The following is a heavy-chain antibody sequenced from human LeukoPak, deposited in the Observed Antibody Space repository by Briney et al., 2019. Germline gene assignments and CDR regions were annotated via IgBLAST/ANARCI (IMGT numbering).Heavy chain of an antibody. CDR2: IYYSGST. V-gene: IGHV4-59*01. Sequence: SETLSLTCAVYGGSFSGYYWSWIRQPPGKGLEWIGYIYYSGSTNYNPSLKSRVTISVDTSKNQFSQKLSSATAADTAVYYCARNGRLGYCSGGSCYSNWFDPWGQGTLVTVSS. CDR1: GGSFSGYY. CDR3: ARNGRLGYCSGGSCYSNWFDP. J-gene: IGHJ5*02. D-gene: IGHD2-15*01.